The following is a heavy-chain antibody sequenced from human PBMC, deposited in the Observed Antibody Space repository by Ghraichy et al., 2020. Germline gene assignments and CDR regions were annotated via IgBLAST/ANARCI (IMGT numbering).Heavy chain of an antibody. Sequence: GGSLRLSCEASGFTFRAFTMNWVRQTPGKGVEWLAFIDSSDSPRSLKIYADSGRGRFTISRDNAKYSLFLEMKSLRVEDSGVYYCARGNAWFDPWGLGTRVSVSS. CDR1: GFTFRAFT. CDR2: IDSSDSPRSLK. CDR3: ARGNAWFDP. J-gene: IGHJ5*02. V-gene: IGHV3-48*01.